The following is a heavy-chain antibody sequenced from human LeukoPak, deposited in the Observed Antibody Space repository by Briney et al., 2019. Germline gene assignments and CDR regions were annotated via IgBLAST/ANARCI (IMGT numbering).Heavy chain of an antibody. J-gene: IGHJ4*02. Sequence: PSETLSLTCTVSGGSISSYYWSWIRQPPGKGLEWIGYIYYSGSTNYNPSLKSRVTISVDTSKNQFSLKLSSVTAADTAVYYCARLVVVAATTAYLFDYWGQGTLVTVSS. D-gene: IGHD2-15*01. CDR3: ARLVVVAATTAYLFDY. CDR1: GGSISSYY. CDR2: IYYSGST. V-gene: IGHV4-59*08.